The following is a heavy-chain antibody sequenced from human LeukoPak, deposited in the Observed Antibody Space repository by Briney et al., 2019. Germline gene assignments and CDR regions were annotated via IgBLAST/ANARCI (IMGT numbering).Heavy chain of an antibody. CDR3: GRDLDWGAFDH. Sequence: GGSLRLSCAASGFTFSSYGMDWVRQAPGKGLEWVSGIVGSGGTTYYADSVKGRFTISRDNSMNALYLQMNSLRAEDTAVYYCGRDLDWGAFDHWGQGTLVTVSS. V-gene: IGHV3-23*01. CDR1: GFTFSSYG. CDR2: IVGSGGTT. D-gene: IGHD3-9*01. J-gene: IGHJ4*02.